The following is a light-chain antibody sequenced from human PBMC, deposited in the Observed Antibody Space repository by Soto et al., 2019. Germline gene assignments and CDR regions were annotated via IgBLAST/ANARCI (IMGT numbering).Light chain of an antibody. CDR1: QNIKTW. CDR3: QQYNSYSPL. V-gene: IGKV1-5*01. J-gene: IGKJ1*01. Sequence: DIQMTQSPSTLSASVGDTVTITCRASQNIKTWLAWHQQKPGKAPKLLIFDASTLESGVPSRFSGSGSGTDFTLTINCLQPDDFATDYCQQYNSYSPLFGQGTRWIS. CDR2: DAS.